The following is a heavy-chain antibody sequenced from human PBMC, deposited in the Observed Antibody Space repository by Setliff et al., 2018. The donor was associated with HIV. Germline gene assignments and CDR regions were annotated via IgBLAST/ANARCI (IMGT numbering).Heavy chain of an antibody. CDR3: VKERWSTRYFDL. D-gene: IGHD6-13*01. CDR2: ITSDGNNT. J-gene: IGHJ2*01. CDR1: GFVFGTYA. Sequence: GESLTISCSGSGFVFGTYALHWVRQAPGKGLQYISAITSDGNNTYYADSVKGRFTISRDNSKKTLFLQMDSLRIDDTAIYYCVKERWSTRYFDLWGRGSQVTVSS. V-gene: IGHV3-64D*08.